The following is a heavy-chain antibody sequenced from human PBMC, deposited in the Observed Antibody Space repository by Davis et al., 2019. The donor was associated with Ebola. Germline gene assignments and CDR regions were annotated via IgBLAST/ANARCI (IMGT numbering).Heavy chain of an antibody. CDR1: GGTFSSYA. D-gene: IGHD2-2*01. J-gene: IGHJ6*02. V-gene: IGHV1-69*04. CDR2: IIPILGIA. Sequence: SVKVSCKASGGTFSSYAISWVRQAPGQGLEWMGRIIPILGIANYAQKFQGRVTITADKSTSTAYMELSSLRSEDTAVYYCARDLGCSSTSCYDPPYYYYGMDVWGQGTTVTVSS. CDR3: ARDLGCSSTSCYDPPYYYYGMDV.